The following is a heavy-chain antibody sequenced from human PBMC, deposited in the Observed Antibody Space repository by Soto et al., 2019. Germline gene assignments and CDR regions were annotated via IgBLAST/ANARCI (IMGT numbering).Heavy chain of an antibody. CDR3: ARVDSDWAAFDY. CDR1: GYTFTSYA. Sequence: ASVKVSCKASGYTFTSYAMHWVRQAPGQRLEWMGWINAGNGNTKYSQKFQGRVTITRDTSASTAYMELSSLRSEDTAVYYCARVDSDWAAFDYWGQGTLVTVSS. V-gene: IGHV1-3*01. J-gene: IGHJ4*02. CDR2: INAGNGNT. D-gene: IGHD3-9*01.